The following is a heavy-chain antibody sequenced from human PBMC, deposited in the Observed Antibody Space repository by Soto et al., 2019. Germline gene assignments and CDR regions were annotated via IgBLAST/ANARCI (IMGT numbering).Heavy chain of an antibody. J-gene: IGHJ3*02. D-gene: IGHD2-2*01. Sequence: GGSLRLSCAASGFTFSSYAMSLVRQAPGKGLECVSAISGSGGSTYYADSVKGRFTISRDNSKNTLYLQMNSLRAEDTAVYYCAKADVYMPGNIWGQGTMVTVSS. CDR2: ISGSGGST. CDR1: GFTFSSYA. V-gene: IGHV3-23*01. CDR3: AKADVYMPGNI.